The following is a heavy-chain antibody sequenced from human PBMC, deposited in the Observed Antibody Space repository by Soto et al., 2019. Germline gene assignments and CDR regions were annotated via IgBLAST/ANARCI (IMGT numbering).Heavy chain of an antibody. CDR2: IDTSGST. CDR1: VDSITTYY. D-gene: IGHD6-19*01. CDR3: ATPQTGHSGGSQFDP. V-gene: IGHV4-4*07. Sequence: AETLSLTCTVSVDSITTYYWSWIRQPAGKGLEWIGRIDTSGSTYYNPSLKSRVTMSVDTSKNQFSLKFSSVTAADKAVYYCATPQTGHSGGSQFDPWGQGSLVTVSS. J-gene: IGHJ5*02.